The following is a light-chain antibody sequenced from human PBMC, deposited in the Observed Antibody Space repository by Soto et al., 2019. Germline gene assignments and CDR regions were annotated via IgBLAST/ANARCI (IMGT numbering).Light chain of an antibody. CDR1: QSLLHRNGYNY. CDR2: LGS. CDR3: MQALQTPR. J-gene: IGKJ5*01. V-gene: IGKV2-28*01. Sequence: DVVLTQSPLSLPVTPGEPASISCRSSQSLLHRNGYNYLDWYLQKPGQSPQLLIYLGSNRASGVPDRFSGSGSGTDFTLKISRVEAEDVGVYYCMQALQTPRFGGGTRLEIK.